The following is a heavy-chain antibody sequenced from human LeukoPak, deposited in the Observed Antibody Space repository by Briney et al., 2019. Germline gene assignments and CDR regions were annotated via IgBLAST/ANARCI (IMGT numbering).Heavy chain of an antibody. CDR3: AKLMGELHFDY. V-gene: IGHV3-30*18. Sequence: LSGGSLRLSCAASGFTFSSYGMHWVRQAPGKGLEWVAVISYDGSNKYYADLVKGRFTISRDNSKNTLYLQMNSLRAEDTAVYYCAKLMGELHFDYWGQGTLVTVSS. CDR1: GFTFSSYG. J-gene: IGHJ4*02. CDR2: ISYDGSNK. D-gene: IGHD3-16*01.